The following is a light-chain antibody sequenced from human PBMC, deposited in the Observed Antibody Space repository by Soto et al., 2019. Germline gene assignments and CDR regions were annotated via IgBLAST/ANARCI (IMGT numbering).Light chain of an antibody. J-gene: IGLJ1*01. CDR3: GTWDSSLSAEV. V-gene: IGLV1-51*02. CDR2: ENN. Sequence: QSVLTQPPSVTAAPGQKVTISCSGSSSNIGNNYVSWYQQLPGTAPKLLIYENNKRPSGIPDRFSGSKSDTSATLGITGLQTGDEADYYCGTWDSSLSAEVFGSGTKVTVL. CDR1: SSNIGNNY.